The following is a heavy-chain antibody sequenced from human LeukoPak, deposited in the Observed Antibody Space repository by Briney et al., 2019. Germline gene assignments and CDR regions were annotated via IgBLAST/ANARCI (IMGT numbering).Heavy chain of an antibody. D-gene: IGHD2-2*01. J-gene: IGHJ6*03. Sequence: SETLSLTCAVYGGSFSGYYWSWIRQPPGKGREWIGEINHSGSTNYNPSLKSRVTIPVDTSKNQFSLKLSSVTAADTAVYYCARRGGTSRLYYYYYYMDVWGKGTTVTVSS. CDR1: GGSFSGYY. CDR3: ARRGGTSRLYYYYYYMDV. V-gene: IGHV4-34*01. CDR2: INHSGST.